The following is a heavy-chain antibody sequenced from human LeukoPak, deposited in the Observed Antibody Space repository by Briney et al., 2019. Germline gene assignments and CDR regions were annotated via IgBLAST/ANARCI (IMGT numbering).Heavy chain of an antibody. CDR3: ARGRFNYDNSGYSSFYH. Sequence: SETLSLTCTVSGGSISSSSYYWGWIRQPPGKGLEWIGSIYYSGSTYYNPSLKSRVTISVDTSKNQFSLKLSSVTAADTAVYYCARGRFNYDNSGYSSFYHWGQGTLVTVSS. J-gene: IGHJ4*02. CDR1: GGSISSSSYY. CDR2: IYYSGST. V-gene: IGHV4-39*07. D-gene: IGHD3-22*01.